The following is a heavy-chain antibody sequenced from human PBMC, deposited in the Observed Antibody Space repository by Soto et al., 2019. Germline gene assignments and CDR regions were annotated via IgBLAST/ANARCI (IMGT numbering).Heavy chain of an antibody. CDR2: IYWNDDK. V-gene: IGHV2-5*01. Sequence: GSGPTLVNPTQTLTLTCTFSGFSLSTSGVGVGWIRQPPGKALGWLALIYWNDDKRYSPSLKSRLTITKDTSKNQVVLTMTNMDPVDTATYYCAHIRRIKSGSGYTGGHNWFDPWGQGTLVTVSS. J-gene: IGHJ5*02. D-gene: IGHD3-22*01. CDR1: GFSLSTSGVG. CDR3: AHIRRIKSGSGYTGGHNWFDP.